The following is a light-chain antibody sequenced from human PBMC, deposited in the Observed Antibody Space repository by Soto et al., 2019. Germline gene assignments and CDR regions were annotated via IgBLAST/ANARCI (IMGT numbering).Light chain of an antibody. CDR1: SSDVGGHNY. CDR3: SSYTTSSTRV. Sequence: QSALTQPASVSGSPGQSITISCTGTSSDVGGHNYVSWYQQHPGKAPKLMIYEVSNRPSGVSNRFSGSKSANTASLTISGLQAEDEADYYCSSYTTSSTRVFGTGTKLTVL. V-gene: IGLV2-14*01. CDR2: EVS. J-gene: IGLJ1*01.